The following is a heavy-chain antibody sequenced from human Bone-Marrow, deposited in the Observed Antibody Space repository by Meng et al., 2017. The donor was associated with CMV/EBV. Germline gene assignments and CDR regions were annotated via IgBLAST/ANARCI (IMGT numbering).Heavy chain of an antibody. J-gene: IGHJ4*02. CDR1: GVSISTHY. D-gene: IGHD1-1*01. CDR3: AERGGGY. Sequence: QGQLQRWGPGLVKPSEPLSLTCRVSGVSISTHYWSWIRQTPGKGLEWIASIHYTGRADYSPSLKSRVTVSVDTSDSQLSLKLSSVTTADTAMYYCAERGGGYWGQGILVTVSS. V-gene: IGHV4-59*11. CDR2: IHYTGRA.